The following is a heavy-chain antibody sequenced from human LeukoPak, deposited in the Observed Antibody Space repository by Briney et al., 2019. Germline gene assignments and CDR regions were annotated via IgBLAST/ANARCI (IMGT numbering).Heavy chain of an antibody. D-gene: IGHD6-13*01. CDR1: GGTFSSYA. CDR2: IIPILGIA. J-gene: IGHJ4*02. CDR3: AREAGSHQTRELVQDKGSPDY. V-gene: IGHV1-69*04. Sequence: SVKVSCKASGGTFSSYAISWVRQAPGQGLEWMGRIIPILGIANYAQKFQGRVTITGDKSTSTAYMELSSLRSEDTAVYYCAREAGSHQTRELVQDKGSPDYWGQGTLVTVSS.